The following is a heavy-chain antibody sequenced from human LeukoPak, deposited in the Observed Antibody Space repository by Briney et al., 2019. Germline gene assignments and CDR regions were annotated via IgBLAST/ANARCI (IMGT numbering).Heavy chain of an antibody. CDR1: GYTFTVYY. J-gene: IGHJ4*02. Sequence: ASVTVSFTASGYTFTVYYMHWVRQAPGQGLEWMGWINPNSGGTNYAQKFQGRGTMTRDTSISTAYMELSRLRSDDTAVYYCARGSAGIAAAAPGYWGQGTLVTVSS. CDR2: INPNSGGT. D-gene: IGHD6-13*01. CDR3: ARGSAGIAAAAPGY. V-gene: IGHV1-2*02.